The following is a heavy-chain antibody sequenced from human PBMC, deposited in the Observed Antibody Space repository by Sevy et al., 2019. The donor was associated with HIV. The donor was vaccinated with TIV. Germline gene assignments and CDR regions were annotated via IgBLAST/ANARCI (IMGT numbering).Heavy chain of an antibody. CDR2: IKEDGGEE. J-gene: IGHJ4*02. CDR1: GFSLSSYW. V-gene: IGHV3-7*01. CDR3: TKDKSWRGFDS. Sequence: GGSLRLSCAASGFSLSSYWMTWVRQAPGKGLEWVANIKEDGGEEYYVDFVRGRFSISRDNAKNSFYLHMSSLRVDDTSVYYCTKDKSWRGFDSWGQGILVTVSS.